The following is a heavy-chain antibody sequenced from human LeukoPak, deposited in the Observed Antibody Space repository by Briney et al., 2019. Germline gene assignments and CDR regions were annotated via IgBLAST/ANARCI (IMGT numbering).Heavy chain of an antibody. CDR3: ARAGNSGSGSYYFYYYYYMDV. CDR1: GGTLSSYA. V-gene: IGHV1-69*06. J-gene: IGHJ6*03. CDR2: IIPIFGTA. D-gene: IGHD3-10*01. Sequence: ASVKVSCKSSGGTLSSYAISWVRQAPGQGLEWMGGIIPIFGTANYAQKFRGRVTITADKSTSTAYMELSSLRSEDTAVYYCARAGNSGSGSYYFYYYYYMDVWGKGTTVTISS.